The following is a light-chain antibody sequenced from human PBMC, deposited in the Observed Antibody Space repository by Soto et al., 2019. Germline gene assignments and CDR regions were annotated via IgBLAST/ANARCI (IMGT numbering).Light chain of an antibody. Sequence: LLTQPPSASGTPGQRVTISCSGSSSNIGSNYVYWYQQLPGTAPKLLIYSNNQRPSGVPDRFSGSKSGTSASLAISGLRSEDEADYYCAAWDDSLSGPVFGGGTKLTVL. CDR3: AAWDDSLSGPV. CDR2: SNN. V-gene: IGLV1-47*02. CDR1: SSNIGSNY. J-gene: IGLJ3*02.